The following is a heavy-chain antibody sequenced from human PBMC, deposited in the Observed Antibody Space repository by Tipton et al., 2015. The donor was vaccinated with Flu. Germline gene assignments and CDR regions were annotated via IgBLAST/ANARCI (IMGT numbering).Heavy chain of an antibody. CDR2: INSNSGGT. J-gene: IGHJ4*02. CDR3: ARVGYVSGWALDY. CDR1: GYTFTGHY. V-gene: IGHV1-2*02. D-gene: IGHD6-19*01. Sequence: QVQLVQSGAEVKKPEASVKVFCKASGYTFTGHYIHWVRQAPGQGLEWMGWINSNSGGTNYAQNFQGRITMTRDTSITTAYMDLSRLRSDDTAIYYCARVGYVSGWALDYWGQGTQVTVSS.